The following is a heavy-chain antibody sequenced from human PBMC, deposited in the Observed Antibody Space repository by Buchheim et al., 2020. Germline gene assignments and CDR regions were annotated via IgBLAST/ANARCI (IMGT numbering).Heavy chain of an antibody. Sequence: EVQLVESGGGLVQHGGSLRLSCATSGFIFSDYWMNWVRQAPGKGLEWVASIKQDGTDQYYLDSVMGRFAISRDKAQKSSFMQMNSLRVEDTAVYYCARGGTTAYWGQGTL. CDR1: GFIFSDYW. CDR3: ARGGTTAY. CDR2: IKQDGTDQ. D-gene: IGHD1-7*01. V-gene: IGHV3-7*04. J-gene: IGHJ4*02.